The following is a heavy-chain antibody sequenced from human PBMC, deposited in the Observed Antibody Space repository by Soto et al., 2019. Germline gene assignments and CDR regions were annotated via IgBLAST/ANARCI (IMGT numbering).Heavy chain of an antibody. J-gene: IGHJ4*02. V-gene: IGHV4-30-2*01. CDR1: GGSISSGGYS. Sequence: PSETLSLTCAVSGGSISSGGYSWSWIRQPPGKGLEWIGYIYHSGSTYYNPSLKSRVTISVDRSKNQFSLKLSSVTAADTAVYYCARGQSLYYFDYWGQGTLVTVSS. CDR3: ARGQSLYYFDY. CDR2: IYHSGST.